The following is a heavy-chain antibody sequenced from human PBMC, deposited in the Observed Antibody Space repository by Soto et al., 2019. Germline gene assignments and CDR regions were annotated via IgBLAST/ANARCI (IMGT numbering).Heavy chain of an antibody. J-gene: IGHJ4*02. CDR3: ARADYYDSSGYYYEVFDY. D-gene: IGHD3-22*01. Sequence: GESLKISWKGSGYSFTSYCIGWVRKMPGKGLEWMGIIYPGDSDTRYSPSFQGQVTISADKSISTAYPQWSSLKASDTAMYYCARADYYDSSGYYYEVFDYWGQGTLVTVSS. V-gene: IGHV5-51*01. CDR2: IYPGDSDT. CDR1: GYSFTSYC.